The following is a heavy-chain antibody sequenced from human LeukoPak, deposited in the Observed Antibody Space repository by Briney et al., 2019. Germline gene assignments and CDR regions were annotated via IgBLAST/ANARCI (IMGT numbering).Heavy chain of an antibody. D-gene: IGHD2-2*01. CDR3: ARDKWGYQLLSNYFDY. J-gene: IGHJ4*02. Sequence: PGGSLRLSCVGSGFIFRDYPMIWMRQAPGKGLEWISYISTSGNTIYYADSVKGRFTISRDNAKNSLYLQMNSLRAEDTAVYYCARDKWGYQLLSNYFDYWGQGTLVTVSS. V-gene: IGHV3-11*04. CDR2: ISTSGNTI. CDR1: GFIFRDYP.